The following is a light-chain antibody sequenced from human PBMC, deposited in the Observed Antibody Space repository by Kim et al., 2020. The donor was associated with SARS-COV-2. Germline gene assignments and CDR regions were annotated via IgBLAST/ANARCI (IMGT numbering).Light chain of an antibody. CDR3: AAWDDSLNGPV. CDR2: DTS. J-gene: IGLJ2*01. CDR1: NSNIVRNT. Sequence: HRLTLSGSGNNSNIVRNTVNLYQQLPGTAPKFLTYDTSQRSSGVPDRISGSKSGTSASLAIIGLQSEDEADYYCAAWDDSLNGPVFGGGTQLTVL. V-gene: IGLV1-44*01.